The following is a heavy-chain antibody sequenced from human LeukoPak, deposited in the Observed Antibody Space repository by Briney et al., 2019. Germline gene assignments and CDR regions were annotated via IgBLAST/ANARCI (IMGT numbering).Heavy chain of an antibody. D-gene: IGHD3-3*01. V-gene: IGHV3-66*01. CDR1: GFSVNSNY. CDR3: ARESGPVSFDY. J-gene: IGHJ4*02. Sequence: GGSLRLSCAASGFSVNSNYMSWVRQAPGKGLEWVSVIYSGGSTYYADSVKGRFTISRDNSKNTLYLQMNSLRAEDTAVYYCARESGPVSFDYWGQGTLVTVSS. CDR2: IYSGGST.